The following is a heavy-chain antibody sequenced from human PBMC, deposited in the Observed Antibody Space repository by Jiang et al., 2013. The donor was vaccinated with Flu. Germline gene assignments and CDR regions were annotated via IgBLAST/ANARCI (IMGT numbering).Heavy chain of an antibody. CDR3: ARTLDYGGSSNPDVFDI. CDR1: GYTFTSHG. CDR2: IISNNGNT. V-gene: IGHV1-18*04. D-gene: IGHD4-23*01. J-gene: IGHJ3*02. Sequence: GAEVKKPGASVKASCKASGYTFTSHGISWVRQAPGQGLELMGWIISNNGNTNYAQKFQGRVTMTTDTSTSTAYMELRSLRSDDTAVYYCARTLDYGGSSNPDVFDIWGQGTMVTLSS.